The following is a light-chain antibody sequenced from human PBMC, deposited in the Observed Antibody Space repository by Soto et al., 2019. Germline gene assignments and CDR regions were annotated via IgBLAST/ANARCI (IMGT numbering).Light chain of an antibody. V-gene: IGLV1-44*01. Sequence: QSVLTQPPSASGTPGQRVTVSCSGSNSNIGANAVNWYQHVPQTAPKLLIYNNYQRPSGVPDRFSGSKSGTSASLAISGLQSEDEADYYCGTWDDSLNGPVFGGGTQLTVL. J-gene: IGLJ2*01. CDR1: NSNIGANA. CDR2: NNY. CDR3: GTWDDSLNGPV.